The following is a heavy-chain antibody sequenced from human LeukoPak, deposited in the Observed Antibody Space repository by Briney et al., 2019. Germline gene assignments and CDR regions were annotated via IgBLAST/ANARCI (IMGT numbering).Heavy chain of an antibody. CDR1: GFTFSSYW. J-gene: IGHJ1*01. Sequence: PGRSLRLSCAASGFTFSSYWMSWVRQAPGKGLEWVANIKQDGSEKYYVDSVKGRFTISRDNAKNSLYLQMNSLRAEDTAVYYCARTGITMVRGVIGPGYFQHWGQGTLVTVSS. D-gene: IGHD3-10*01. CDR2: IKQDGSEK. CDR3: ARTGITMVRGVIGPGYFQH. V-gene: IGHV3-7*01.